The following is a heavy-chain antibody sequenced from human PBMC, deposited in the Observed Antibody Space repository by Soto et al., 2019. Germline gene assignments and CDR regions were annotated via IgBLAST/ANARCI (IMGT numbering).Heavy chain of an antibody. J-gene: IGHJ4*02. Sequence: PVGSLRLSCAASGFTFSSYAMSWVRQAPGKGLEWVSAISGSGGSTYYADSVKGRFTISRDNSKNTLYLQMNSLRAEDTAVYYCAKDSGKIAAAGHMFDYWGQGTLVTVSS. CDR1: GFTFSSYA. V-gene: IGHV3-23*01. D-gene: IGHD6-13*01. CDR3: AKDSGKIAAAGHMFDY. CDR2: ISGSGGST.